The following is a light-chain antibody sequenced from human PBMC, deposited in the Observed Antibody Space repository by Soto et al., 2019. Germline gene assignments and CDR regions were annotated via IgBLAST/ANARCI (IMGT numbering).Light chain of an antibody. CDR3: QQYNDWPYT. CDR2: GAS. V-gene: IGKV3-15*01. CDR1: QSVGSN. Sequence: EIVMTQSPATLSVSPGERATLSCRAAQSVGSNFAWYQQTPGQAPTLLIYGASTRATGIPVRFSGSGSGTEFTLTISSLQSEDFVVYYCQQYNDWPYTFGQGTKLEIK. J-gene: IGKJ2*01.